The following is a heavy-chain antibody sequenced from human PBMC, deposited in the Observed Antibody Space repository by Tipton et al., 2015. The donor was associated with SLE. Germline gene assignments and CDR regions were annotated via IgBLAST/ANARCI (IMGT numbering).Heavy chain of an antibody. J-gene: IGHJ6*03. Sequence: TLSLTCAVYGGSFSGYYWSWIRQPPGKGLEWIGEINHSGSTNYNPSLKSRVTISVDTSKNQFSLTLMSVTGADTAAYFCARARSDDTFWTDYFYFFYYMDVWGKGTTVTVSS. CDR2: INHSGST. D-gene: IGHD3/OR15-3a*01. CDR3: ARARSDDTFWTDYFYFFYYMDV. V-gene: IGHV4-34*01. CDR1: GGSFSGYY.